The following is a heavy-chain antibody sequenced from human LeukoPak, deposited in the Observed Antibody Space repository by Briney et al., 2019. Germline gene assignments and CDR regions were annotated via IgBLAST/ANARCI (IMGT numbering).Heavy chain of an antibody. D-gene: IGHD3-3*01. Sequence: GASVKVSCKASGGTFSSYAISWVRQAPGQGLEWMGGIIPIFGTANYAQKFQGRVTMTRDMSTSTVYMELSSLRSEDTAVYYCATVSFFLSGPTGGYWGQGTLVTVSS. V-gene: IGHV1-69*05. CDR2: IIPIFGTA. CDR1: GGTFSSYA. J-gene: IGHJ4*02. CDR3: ATVSFFLSGPTGGY.